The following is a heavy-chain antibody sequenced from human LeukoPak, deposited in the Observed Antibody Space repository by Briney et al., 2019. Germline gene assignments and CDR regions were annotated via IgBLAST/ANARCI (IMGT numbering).Heavy chain of an antibody. D-gene: IGHD4-23*01. Sequence: SQTLSLTCTVSGGSISSGSYYWSWIRQPAGKGLEWIGRIYTSGSTNYNPSLKSRLTISVDTSKNQFSLKLSSVTAADTAVYYCARVNGGNWFDPWGQGTRVTVSS. CDR3: ARVNGGNWFDP. V-gene: IGHV4-61*02. J-gene: IGHJ5*02. CDR1: GGSISSGSYY. CDR2: IYTSGST.